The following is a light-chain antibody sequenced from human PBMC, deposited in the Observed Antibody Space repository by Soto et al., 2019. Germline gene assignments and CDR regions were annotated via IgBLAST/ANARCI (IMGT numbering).Light chain of an antibody. CDR2: AAS. V-gene: IGKV1-39*01. Sequence: DIQMTQSPSTLSASVGDRVTITCRASQSISSWLAWYQQKPGKAPNLLIYAASSLQTGVPSRFTGSGSGTDFTLTISNLQPEDFAVYYCQQTYSSPRTFGQGPKVDIK. J-gene: IGKJ1*01. CDR3: QQTYSSPRT. CDR1: QSISSW.